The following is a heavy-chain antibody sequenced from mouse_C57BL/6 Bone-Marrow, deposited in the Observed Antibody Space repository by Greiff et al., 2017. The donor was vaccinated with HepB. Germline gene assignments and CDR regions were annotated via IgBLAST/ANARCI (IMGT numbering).Heavy chain of an antibody. CDR1: GYTFTSYW. D-gene: IGHD4-1*01. Sequence: VQLQQPGAELVMPGASVKLSCKASGYTFTSYWMHWVKQRPGQGLEWIGEIDPSDSYTNYNQKFKGKSTLTVDKSSSTAYMQLSSLTSEDSAVYYCARLGPVMDYWGQGTSVTVSS. V-gene: IGHV1-69*01. CDR3: ARLGPVMDY. J-gene: IGHJ4*01. CDR2: IDPSDSYT.